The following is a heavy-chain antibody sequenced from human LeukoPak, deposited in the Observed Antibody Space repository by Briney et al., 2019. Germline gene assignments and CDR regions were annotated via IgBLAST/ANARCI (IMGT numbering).Heavy chain of an antibody. CDR2: INPNSGGT. V-gene: IGHV1-2*02. Sequence: ASVKVSCKASGYIFTGYYMHWVRQAPGQGLEWMGWINPNSGGTNYAQKFQGRVTMTRDMSISTAYMELSRLRSDDTAVYYCARDYDSSGYYHLPSDYWGQGTLVTVSS. J-gene: IGHJ4*02. CDR1: GYIFTGYY. CDR3: ARDYDSSGYYHLPSDY. D-gene: IGHD3-22*01.